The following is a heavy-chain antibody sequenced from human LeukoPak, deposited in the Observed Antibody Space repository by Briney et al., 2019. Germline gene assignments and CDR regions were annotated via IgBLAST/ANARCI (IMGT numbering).Heavy chain of an antibody. D-gene: IGHD1-1*01. CDR3: ATNLTGSQIDY. CDR1: GFTFRSYR. CDR2: ISSSSSTI. J-gene: IGHJ4*02. Sequence: GGPLRLSCAASGFTFRSYRMTWVRQAPGKGLEWVSYISSSSSTIYYADSVKGRFPISRDNAKNSLSLKMTSLRAQDTAVYYCATNLTGSQIDYWGQGTLVTVSS. V-gene: IGHV3-48*04.